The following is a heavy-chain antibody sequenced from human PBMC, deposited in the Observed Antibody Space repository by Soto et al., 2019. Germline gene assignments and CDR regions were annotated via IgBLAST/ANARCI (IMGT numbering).Heavy chain of an antibody. J-gene: IGHJ4*02. Sequence: QVQLVESGGGVVQPGRSLRLSCAASGFTFSSYGMHWVRQAPGKGLEWVAVISYDGSNKYYADSVKGRFTISRDNSKDTLYLKMNSLRAEDTAVYYCAKDSGGGWWLRSFHPFDYWGQGTLVTVSS. D-gene: IGHD5-12*01. CDR3: AKDSGGGWWLRSFHPFDY. V-gene: IGHV3-30*18. CDR1: GFTFSSYG. CDR2: ISYDGSNK.